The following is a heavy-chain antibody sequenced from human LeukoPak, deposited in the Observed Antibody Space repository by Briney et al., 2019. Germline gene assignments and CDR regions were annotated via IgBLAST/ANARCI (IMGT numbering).Heavy chain of an antibody. Sequence: GGSLRHSCAASGFTFSDYYMSWIRQAPGKGLEWVSYISSSGSTIYYADSVKGRFTISRDNAKNSLYLQMNSLRAEDTAVYYCARVYYSSSYDYWYFDLWGRGTLVTVSS. V-gene: IGHV3-11*01. CDR2: ISSSGSTI. J-gene: IGHJ2*01. D-gene: IGHD6-13*01. CDR3: ARVYYSSSYDYWYFDL. CDR1: GFTFSDYY.